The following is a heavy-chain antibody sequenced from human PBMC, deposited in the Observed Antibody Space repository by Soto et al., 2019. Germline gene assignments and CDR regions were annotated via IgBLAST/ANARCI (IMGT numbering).Heavy chain of an antibody. CDR3: ATWHEREHAFDV. D-gene: IGHD1-1*01. J-gene: IGHJ3*01. Sequence: DVQLVESGGGLIQPGESLRLSCAAFGLTISGKKYVAWVRQAPGKWLEWVSALYDVDGSFYADSVTGRFTTSSDSSKTTVYLQMNELRPDDTAVYYCATWHEREHAFDVWGQGTPVTISS. V-gene: IGHV3-53*01. CDR1: GLTISGKKY. CDR2: LYDVDGS.